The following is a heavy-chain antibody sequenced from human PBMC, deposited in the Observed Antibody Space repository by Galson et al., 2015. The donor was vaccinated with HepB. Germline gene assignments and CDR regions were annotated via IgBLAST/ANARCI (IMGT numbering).Heavy chain of an antibody. Sequence: SLRLSCAASGFTFSNYGMHWVRQAPGKGLEWVAVISYDGSNKYYADSVKGRFTISRDNSKNTLYLQMNSLRAEDTALYYCAKDPYFYSALAGTMAGFDFWVQGTLVTVSS. V-gene: IGHV3-30*18. D-gene: IGHD6-19*01. CDR3: AKDPYFYSALAGTMAGFDF. CDR2: ISYDGSNK. J-gene: IGHJ4*02. CDR1: GFTFSNYG.